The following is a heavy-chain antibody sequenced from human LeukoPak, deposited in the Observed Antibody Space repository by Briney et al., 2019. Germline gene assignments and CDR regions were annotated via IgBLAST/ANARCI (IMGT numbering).Heavy chain of an antibody. D-gene: IGHD5-18*01. CDR3: ARRRIQLWHFDY. CDR2: IYYSGST. CDR1: GGSISSRSYY. J-gene: IGHJ4*02. V-gene: IGHV4-39*01. Sequence: SETLSLTCTVSGGSISSRSYYWGWIRQPPGKGLEWIGSIYYSGSTYYNPSLKSRVTISVDTSKNQFSLKLSSVTAADTAVYYCARRRIQLWHFDYWGQGTLVTVSS.